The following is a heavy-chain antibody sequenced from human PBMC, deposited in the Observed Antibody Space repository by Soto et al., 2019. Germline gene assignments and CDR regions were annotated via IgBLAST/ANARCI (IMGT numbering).Heavy chain of an antibody. CDR1: GGTFSSYA. CDR2: IIPIFGTA. V-gene: IGHV1-69*06. Sequence: QVQLVQSGAEVKKPGSSVKVSCKASGGTFSSYAISWVRQAPGQGLEWMGGIIPIFGTANYARKFQGRVTITADKSTSTAYMELSSLRSEDTAVYYCARSTYSSSSGDYYYGMDVWGQGTTVTVSS. J-gene: IGHJ6*02. CDR3: ARSTYSSSSGDYYYGMDV. D-gene: IGHD6-6*01.